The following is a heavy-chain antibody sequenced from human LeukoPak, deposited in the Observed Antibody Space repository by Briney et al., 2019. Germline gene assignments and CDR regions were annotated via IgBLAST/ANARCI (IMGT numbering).Heavy chain of an antibody. CDR1: GFTFSSYW. V-gene: IGHV3-21*04. CDR3: ARAQTYGDYRLLLDY. J-gene: IGHJ4*02. CDR2: IDSSGGYM. D-gene: IGHD4-17*01. Sequence: GGSLRLSCAASGFTFSSYWMHWVRQAPGKGLEWVSSIDSSGGYMFYTDSVKGRFTISRDNAKKSLYLQMNSLRAEDTALYYCARAQTYGDYRLLLDYWGQGTLVTVSS.